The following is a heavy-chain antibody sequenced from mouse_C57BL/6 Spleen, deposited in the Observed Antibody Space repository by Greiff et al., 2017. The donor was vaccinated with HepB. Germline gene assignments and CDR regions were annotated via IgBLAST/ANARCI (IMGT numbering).Heavy chain of an antibody. Sequence: QVHVKQSGAELVRPGTSVKMSCKASGYTFTNYWIGWAKQRPGHGLEWIGDIYPGGGYTNYNEKFKGKATLTADKSSSTAYMQFSSLTSEDSAIYYCARSGDGYPSYAMDYWGQGTSVTVSS. CDR1: GYTFTNYW. CDR2: IYPGGGYT. V-gene: IGHV1-63*01. J-gene: IGHJ4*01. CDR3: ARSGDGYPSYAMDY. D-gene: IGHD2-3*01.